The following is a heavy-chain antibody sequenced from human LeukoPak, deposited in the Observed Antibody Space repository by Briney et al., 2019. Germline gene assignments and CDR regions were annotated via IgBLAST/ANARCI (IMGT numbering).Heavy chain of an antibody. J-gene: IGHJ3*02. CDR2: INSDGSST. CDR3: STGSGHAFDI. V-gene: IGHV3-74*01. D-gene: IGHD3-10*01. Sequence: PEGSLRLSCAASGFTFSSYWMHWVRQVPGKGLVWVSRINSDGSSTSYADSVKGRFTISRDNAKNTLYVQMNSLRAEDTAVYYCSTGSGHAFDIWGRGTMVTVSS. CDR1: GFTFSSYW.